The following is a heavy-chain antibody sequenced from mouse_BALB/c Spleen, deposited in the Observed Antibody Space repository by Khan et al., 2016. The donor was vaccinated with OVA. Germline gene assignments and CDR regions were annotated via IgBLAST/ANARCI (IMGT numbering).Heavy chain of an antibody. Sequence: EVELVESGGGLVKPGGSLKLSCAASGFTFSGYTMSWVRQTPEKRLEWVAIISSGGSYTFYPDSVKGRFTISRDNATNTLYLQMSSLKSEDTAMYYCARGGDEGYYYAMDYWGQGITVTVSS. J-gene: IGHJ4*01. CDR1: GFTFSGYT. CDR3: ARGGDEGYYYAMDY. V-gene: IGHV5-6-4*01. CDR2: ISSGGSYT.